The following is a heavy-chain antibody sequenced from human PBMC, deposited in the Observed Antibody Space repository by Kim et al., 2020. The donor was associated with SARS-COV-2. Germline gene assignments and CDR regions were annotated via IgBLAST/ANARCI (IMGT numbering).Heavy chain of an antibody. J-gene: IGHJ6*02. CDR1: GFTFSSYA. D-gene: IGHD2-2*02. Sequence: GGSLRLSCAASGFTFSSYAMHWVRQAPGKGLEWVAVISYDGSNKYYADSVKGRFTISRDNSKNTLYLQMNSLRAEDTAVYYCARGGGGYCSSTSCYTDYGMDVWGQGTTVTVSS. CDR3: ARGGGGYCSSTSCYTDYGMDV. CDR2: ISYDGSNK. V-gene: IGHV3-30-3*01.